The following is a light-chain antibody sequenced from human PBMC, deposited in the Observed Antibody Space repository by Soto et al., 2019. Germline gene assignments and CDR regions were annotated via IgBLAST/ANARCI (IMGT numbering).Light chain of an antibody. CDR3: QQYDNLPPIT. Sequence: IRMTQSPSSFSASTGDRVTITCRASQGISSSLAWYQQKPGKAPKLLIYAASTLQSGVPSRFSGSGSGTDFTLTISCLQSEDIATYYCQQYDNLPPITFGQGTRLEIK. J-gene: IGKJ5*01. CDR2: AAS. CDR1: QGISSS. V-gene: IGKV1-8*01.